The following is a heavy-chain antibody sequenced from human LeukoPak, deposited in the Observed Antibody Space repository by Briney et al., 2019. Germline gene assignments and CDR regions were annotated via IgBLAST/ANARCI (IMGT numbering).Heavy chain of an antibody. V-gene: IGHV3-7*04. CDR2: IKQDGSDK. CDR3: AREEEMANLDY. J-gene: IGHJ4*02. CDR1: GFTFSGYA. D-gene: IGHD5-24*01. Sequence: PGGSLRLSCSASGFTFSGYAMLWVRQAPGKGLEWVANIKQDGSDKYYVDSVKSRFTISRENDKKSLYLQMNSLRAEDTAVYYCAREEEMANLDYWGQGTLVTVSS.